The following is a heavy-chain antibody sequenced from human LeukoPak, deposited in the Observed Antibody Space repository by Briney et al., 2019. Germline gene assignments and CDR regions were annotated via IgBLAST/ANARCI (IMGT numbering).Heavy chain of an antibody. V-gene: IGHV1-69*13. CDR3: ARTTYYYDSSDYYYGMDV. Sequence: SVKVSCKASGGTFSSYAISWVRQAPGQGLEWMGGIIPIFGTANYAQKFQGRVTITADGSTSTAYMELSSLRSEDTAVYYCARTTYYYDSSDYYYGMDVWGQGTTVTVSS. CDR2: IIPIFGTA. D-gene: IGHD3-22*01. CDR1: GGTFSSYA. J-gene: IGHJ6*02.